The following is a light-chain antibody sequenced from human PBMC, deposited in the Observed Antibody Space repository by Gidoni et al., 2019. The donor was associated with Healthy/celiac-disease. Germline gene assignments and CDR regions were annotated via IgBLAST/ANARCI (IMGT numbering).Light chain of an antibody. Sequence: EIVLTQSPATLSLSPGDRATLSCRASQRVSSYLAWYQQKPGQAPRLLTYDASNRATGIPARFSGSGSGTDFTLTISSLEPEDFAVYYCQQRSNWPPTWTFGQGTKVEIK. CDR3: QQRSNWPPTWT. J-gene: IGKJ1*01. CDR2: DAS. CDR1: QRVSSY. V-gene: IGKV3-11*01.